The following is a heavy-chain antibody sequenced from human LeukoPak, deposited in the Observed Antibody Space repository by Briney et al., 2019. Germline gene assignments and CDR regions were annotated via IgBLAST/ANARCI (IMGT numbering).Heavy chain of an antibody. Sequence: GASVKVSCKASGYTFTSYYVHWVRQAPGQGLEWMGIINPSGGSTSYAQKFQGRVTMTRDTSTSTVYMELSSLRSEDTAVYYCARDQGTTVTTLDAFDIWGQGTMVTVSS. J-gene: IGHJ3*02. CDR2: INPSGGST. V-gene: IGHV1-46*01. CDR3: ARDQGTTVTTLDAFDI. D-gene: IGHD4-17*01. CDR1: GYTFTSYY.